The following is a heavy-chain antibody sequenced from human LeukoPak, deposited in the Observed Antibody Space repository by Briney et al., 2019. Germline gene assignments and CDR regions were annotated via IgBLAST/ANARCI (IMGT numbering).Heavy chain of an antibody. J-gene: IGHJ6*02. D-gene: IGHD1-7*01. CDR3: ARVARIRYNWNYADYYYGMDV. CDR1: GGSISSYY. V-gene: IGHV4-59*06. Sequence: SETLSLTCTVSGGSISSYYWSWIRQHPGKGLEWIGYIYYSGSTYYNPSLKSRVTISVDTSKNQFSLKLSSVTAADTAVYYCARVARIRYNWNYADYYYGMDVWGQGTTVTVSS. CDR2: IYYSGST.